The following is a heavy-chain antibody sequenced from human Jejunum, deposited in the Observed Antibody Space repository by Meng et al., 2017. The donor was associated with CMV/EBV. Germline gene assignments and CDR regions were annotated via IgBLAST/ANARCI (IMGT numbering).Heavy chain of an antibody. Sequence: GGSISAYYWTWVRQPPGKGLEWIGYIYYTGNTNYNPSLKSRVTISLDTSKKQFSLNLSSVTAADTAVYYCAGGYTYGYMPIGFDYWGQGKRVTVSS. CDR1: GGSISAYY. CDR3: AGGYTYGYMPIGFDY. CDR2: IYYTGNT. J-gene: IGHJ4*02. D-gene: IGHD5-18*01. V-gene: IGHV4-59*01.